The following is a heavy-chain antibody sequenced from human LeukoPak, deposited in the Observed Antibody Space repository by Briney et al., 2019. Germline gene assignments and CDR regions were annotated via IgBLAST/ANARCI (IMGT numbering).Heavy chain of an antibody. CDR3: AKENWYLYNNNWYKTWFDP. V-gene: IGHV3-7*03. CDR2: IKKDGSEK. J-gene: IGHJ5*02. Sequence: GGSLRLSCAASGFTFSSYWMSWVRQAPGKGLEWVANIKKDGSEKYYVDSVKGRFTISRDNSKNTLYLQMNSLRAEDTAIYYCAKENWYLYNNNWYKTWFDPWGQGTLVTVSS. CDR1: GFTFSSYW. D-gene: IGHD6-13*01.